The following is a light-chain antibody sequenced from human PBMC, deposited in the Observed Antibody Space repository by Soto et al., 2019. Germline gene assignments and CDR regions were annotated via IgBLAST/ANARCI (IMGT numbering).Light chain of an antibody. CDR1: SSDVGSYNL. J-gene: IGLJ3*02. Sequence: QSALTQPASVSGSPGQSITISCTGTSSDVGSYNLVSWYQQHPGKAPKLMIYEGSKRPSGVSNRFSCSKSGNTASLTISGLQAEDEADYYCCSYAGSSWVFGGGTKLTVL. V-gene: IGLV2-23*01. CDR2: EGS. CDR3: CSYAGSSWV.